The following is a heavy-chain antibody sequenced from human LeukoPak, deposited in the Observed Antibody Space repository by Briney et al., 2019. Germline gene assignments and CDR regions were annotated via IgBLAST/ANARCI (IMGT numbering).Heavy chain of an antibody. V-gene: IGHV3-23*01. D-gene: IGHD3-10*01. J-gene: IGHJ6*02. CDR3: AKVLLWFGDRYGMDV. Sequence: GGALRLSCAAPGFTFSSYAMSWVRQAPGKGLEWVSAISGSGGSTYYADSVKGRFTISRDNSKNTLYLQMNSLRAEDTAVYYCAKVLLWFGDRYGMDVWGQGTTVTVSS. CDR2: ISGSGGST. CDR1: GFTFSSYA.